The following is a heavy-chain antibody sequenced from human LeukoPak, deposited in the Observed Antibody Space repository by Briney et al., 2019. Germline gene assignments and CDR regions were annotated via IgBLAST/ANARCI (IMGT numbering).Heavy chain of an antibody. CDR1: GGSISSGDYY. D-gene: IGHD3-22*01. Sequence: KPSETLSLTCTVSGGSISSGDYYWSWIRQPPGKGLEWIGYIYYSGSTYYKPSLKSRVTISVDTSKNQFSLKLSSVTAADTAVYYCARDRYDSSGYLPFDYWGQGTLVTVSS. J-gene: IGHJ4*02. V-gene: IGHV4-30-4*02. CDR3: ARDRYDSSGYLPFDY. CDR2: IYYSGST.